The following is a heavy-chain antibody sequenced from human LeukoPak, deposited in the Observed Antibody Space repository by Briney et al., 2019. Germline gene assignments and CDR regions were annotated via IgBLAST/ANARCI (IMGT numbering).Heavy chain of an antibody. CDR3: ATTPTYYYDSSGERGWFDP. D-gene: IGHD3-22*01. J-gene: IGHJ5*02. CDR1: GYTLTELS. V-gene: IGHV1-24*01. Sequence: ASVKVSCKVSGYTLTELSMHWVRQAPGKGLEWMGGFDPEDGETIYAQKFQGRVTMTEDTSTDTAYMELSSLRSEDTAVYYCATTPTYYYDSSGERGWFDPWGQGTLVTVSS. CDR2: FDPEDGET.